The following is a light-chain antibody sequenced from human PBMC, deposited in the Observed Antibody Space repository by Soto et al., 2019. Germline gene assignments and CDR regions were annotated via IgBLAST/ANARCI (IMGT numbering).Light chain of an antibody. V-gene: IGKV3-20*01. CDR3: QQYNSYPWT. CDR2: EAS. CDR1: QSVNTRY. Sequence: EIVLTQSPGTLSLSPGERATLSCRASQSVNTRYLAWYQQKPGQAPRPLIYEASSRATGIPDRFSGSGSGTEFTLTISSLQPDDFATYYCQQYNSYPWTFGQGTKVDI. J-gene: IGKJ1*01.